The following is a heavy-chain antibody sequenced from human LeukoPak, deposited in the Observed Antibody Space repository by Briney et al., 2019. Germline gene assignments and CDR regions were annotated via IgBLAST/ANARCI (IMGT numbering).Heavy chain of an antibody. D-gene: IGHD6-13*01. CDR3: ARVPRIRVGRIAAAVTPDNWFDP. CDR2: IYYSGSS. V-gene: IGHV4-59*08. CDR1: GGSISNYY. Sequence: SETLSLTCTVSGGSISNYYWSWIRQPPGKGLEWIGYIYYSGSSNYNPSLKSRVTISVDTSKNQLSLKLSSVTAADTAVYYCARVPRIRVGRIAAAVTPDNWFDPWGQGTLVTVSS. J-gene: IGHJ5*02.